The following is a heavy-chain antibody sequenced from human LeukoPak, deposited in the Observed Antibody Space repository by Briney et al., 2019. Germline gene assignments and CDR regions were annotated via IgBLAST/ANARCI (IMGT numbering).Heavy chain of an antibody. CDR2: INPNSGGT. V-gene: IGHV1-2*02. D-gene: IGHD2-15*01. J-gene: IGHJ5*02. CDR1: GYTFTGYY. Sequence: ASVKVSRKASGYTFTGYYMHWVRQAPGQGLEWMGWINPNSGGTNYAQKFQGRVTMTRDTSISTAYMELSRLRSDDTAVYYCARGYCSGGSCHRRDWFDPWGQGTLVTVSS. CDR3: ARGYCSGGSCHRRDWFDP.